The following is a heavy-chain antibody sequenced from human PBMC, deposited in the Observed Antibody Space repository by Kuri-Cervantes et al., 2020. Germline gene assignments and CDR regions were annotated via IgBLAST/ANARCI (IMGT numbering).Heavy chain of an antibody. D-gene: IGHD3-22*01. Sequence: SETLSLTCVVSGESISSSNWWTWVRQPPGKGLEWIGEINHSGSTNYNPSLKSRVTISVDTSKNQFSLKLSSVTAADTAVYYCARVSGPRRYSSGYYYYYYGMDVWGQGTTVTVSS. CDR3: ARVSGPRRYSSGYYYYYYGMDV. J-gene: IGHJ6*02. CDR1: GESISSSNW. CDR2: INHSGST. V-gene: IGHV4-4*02.